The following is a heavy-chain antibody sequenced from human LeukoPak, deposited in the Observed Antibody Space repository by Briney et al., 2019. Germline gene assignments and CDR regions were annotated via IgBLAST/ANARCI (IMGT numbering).Heavy chain of an antibody. CDR1: GDSVSSNSAA. CDR2: TYYRSKWYN. D-gene: IGHD3-10*01. J-gene: IGHJ4*02. CDR3: AREGGDITMVRGYYYFDY. Sequence: SQTLSLTCAISGDSVSSNSAAWNWIRQSPSRGLEWLGRTYYRSKWYNDYAVSVKSRITINPDTSKNQFSLQLNSVTPEDTAVYYCAREGGDITMVRGYYYFDYWGQGTLVTVSS. V-gene: IGHV6-1*01.